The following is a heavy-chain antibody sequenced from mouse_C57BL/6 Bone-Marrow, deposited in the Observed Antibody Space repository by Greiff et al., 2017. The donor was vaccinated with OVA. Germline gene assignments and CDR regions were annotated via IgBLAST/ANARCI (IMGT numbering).Heavy chain of an antibody. CDR2: IDPSDSYT. J-gene: IGHJ2*01. CDR1: GYTFTSYW. V-gene: IGHV1-69*01. D-gene: IGHD1-3*01. CDR3: AREGLKYYFDY. Sequence: QVQLQQPGAELVMPGASVKLSCKASGYTFTSYWMHWVKQRPGQGLEWIGEIDPSDSYTNYNQKFKGKSTLTVDKSSSTAYMQLSSLTSEDSAVYDCAREGLKYYFDYWGQGTTLTVSS.